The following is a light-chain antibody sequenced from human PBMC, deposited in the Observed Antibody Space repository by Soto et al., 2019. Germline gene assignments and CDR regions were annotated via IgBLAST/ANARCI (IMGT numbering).Light chain of an antibody. V-gene: IGLV1-40*01. Sequence: QLVLTQPPSVSGAPGQRVTISCTGSSSNIGAGYDVHWYQQLPGTAPKLLIYANNNRPSGVPDRFSGSKSGTSASLAITGLQAEDEAEYYCQSYDSSLSGPVIFGGGTQLTVL. CDR3: QSYDSSLSGPVI. J-gene: IGLJ7*01. CDR1: SSNIGAGYD. CDR2: ANN.